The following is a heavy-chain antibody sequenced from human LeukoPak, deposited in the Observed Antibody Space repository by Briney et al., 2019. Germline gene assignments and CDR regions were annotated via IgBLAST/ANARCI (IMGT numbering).Heavy chain of an antibody. CDR2: ISSSSSYI. J-gene: IGHJ3*02. D-gene: IGHD2-15*01. CDR3: ARAAGRYCSGGSCRDDAFDI. CDR1: GFTFRSYS. V-gene: IGHV3-21*01. Sequence: GGSLRLSCAASGFTFRSYSMNWVRQAPGKGLEWVSSISSSSSYIYYADSVKGRFTISRDNAKNSLYLQMNSLRAEDTAVYYCARAAGRYCSGGSCRDDAFDIWGQGTMVTVSS.